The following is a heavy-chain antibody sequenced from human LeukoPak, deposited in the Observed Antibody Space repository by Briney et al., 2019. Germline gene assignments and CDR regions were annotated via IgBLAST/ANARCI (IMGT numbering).Heavy chain of an antibody. CDR2: ISGSGSST. V-gene: IGHV3-23*01. J-gene: IGHJ4*02. CDR3: ASHSDTATVYAY. Sequence: GGSLRLSCAASGFTFSCYAMSWVRQAPGRGLEWVSGISGSGSSTYYADSVKGRFTISRDNSKNTLNLQMNSLRAEDTAVYYCASHSDTATVYAYWGQGNLVTVSS. CDR1: GFTFSCYA. D-gene: IGHD5-18*01.